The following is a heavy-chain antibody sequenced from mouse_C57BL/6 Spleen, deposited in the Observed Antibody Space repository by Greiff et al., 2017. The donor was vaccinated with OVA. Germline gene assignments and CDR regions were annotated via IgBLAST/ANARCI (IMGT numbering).Heavy chain of an antibody. D-gene: IGHD1-1*01. CDR1: GYTFTDYE. V-gene: IGHV1-15*01. Sequence: QVQLQQSGAELVRPGASVTLSCKASGYTFTDYEMHWVKQTPVHGLEWIGAIDPETGGTAYNQKFKGKAILTADKSSSTAYMELRSLTSEDSAVYYCTRWDYYGSTLPYFDYWGKGTTLTVSS. CDR3: TRWDYYGSTLPYFDY. CDR2: IDPETGGT. J-gene: IGHJ2*01.